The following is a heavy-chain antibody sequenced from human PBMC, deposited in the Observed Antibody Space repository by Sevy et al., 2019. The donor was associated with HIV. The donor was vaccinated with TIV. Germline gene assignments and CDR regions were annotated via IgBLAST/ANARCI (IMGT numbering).Heavy chain of an antibody. CDR1: GDSVSTYSAA. D-gene: IGHD3-10*01. J-gene: IGHJ4*02. CDR3: ARESRWFFFHFDY. Sequence: SQTLSLTCAISGDSVSTYSAAWNWIRQSPSRGLEWLGRTYYKSKWYNDYALSVKSRISINPATPKNQISLQLNSGTPEDTAVYYCARESRWFFFHFDYWGQGTLVTVSS. CDR2: TYYKSKWYN. V-gene: IGHV6-1*01.